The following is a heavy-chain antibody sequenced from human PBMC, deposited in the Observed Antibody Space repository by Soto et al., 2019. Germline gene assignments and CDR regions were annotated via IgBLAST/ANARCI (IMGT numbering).Heavy chain of an antibody. CDR2: VYDSGRT. Sequence: QVQLQESGPGVVKPSETLALTCTVTGASVINDYWNCIRQPPGKGLEWIGFVYDSGRTSYNSSLKSRLNISVDTSKTQFYLKLSSVTAADTAVYYCVRPVGATGSYSYAVLGQGTMVTVSS. CDR1: GASVINDY. CDR3: VRPVGATGSYSYAV. J-gene: IGHJ3*01. D-gene: IGHD1-26*01. V-gene: IGHV4-59*02.